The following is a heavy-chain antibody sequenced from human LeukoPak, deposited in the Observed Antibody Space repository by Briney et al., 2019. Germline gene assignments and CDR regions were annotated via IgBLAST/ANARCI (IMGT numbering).Heavy chain of an antibody. Sequence: ASVKVSCKASGYTFTGYYMHWVRQAPGQGLEWMGWINPNSGGTNYAQKFQGRVTMTRDTSISTAYMELSRPRSDDTAVYYCAREVLSADGFDYWGQGTLVTVSS. V-gene: IGHV1-2*02. D-gene: IGHD6-25*01. CDR2: INPNSGGT. CDR3: AREVLSADGFDY. CDR1: GYTFTGYY. J-gene: IGHJ4*02.